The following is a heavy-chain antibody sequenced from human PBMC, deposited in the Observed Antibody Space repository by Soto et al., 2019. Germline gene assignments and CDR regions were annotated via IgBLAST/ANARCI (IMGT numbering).Heavy chain of an antibody. CDR3: ARRDSPLDY. CDR2: ISSYNGNT. Sequence: HVQLVQSGAEVKKPGASVKVSCKASGYTFASYGITWVRQAPGQGLERMGWISSYNGNTNHAQKLQGRVTMTTDTSMSTAYMELRSLRPDDTAVYYCARRDSPLDYWGQGTLVTVSS. CDR1: GYTFASYG. D-gene: IGHD2-21*02. V-gene: IGHV1-18*01. J-gene: IGHJ4*02.